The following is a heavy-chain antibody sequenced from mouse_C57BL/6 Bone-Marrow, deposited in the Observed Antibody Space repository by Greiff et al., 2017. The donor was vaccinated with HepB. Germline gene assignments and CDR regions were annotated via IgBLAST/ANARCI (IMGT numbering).Heavy chain of an antibody. Sequence: VQVVESGGGLVKPGGSLKLSCAASGFTFSSYAMSWVRQTPEKRLEWVATISDGGSYTYYPDNVKGRFTISRDNAKNNLYLQMSHLKSEDTAMYYCAKSPIFHYYAMDYWGQGTSVTVSS. J-gene: IGHJ4*01. D-gene: IGHD6-5*01. CDR1: GFTFSSYA. CDR3: AKSPIFHYYAMDY. V-gene: IGHV5-4*01. CDR2: ISDGGSYT.